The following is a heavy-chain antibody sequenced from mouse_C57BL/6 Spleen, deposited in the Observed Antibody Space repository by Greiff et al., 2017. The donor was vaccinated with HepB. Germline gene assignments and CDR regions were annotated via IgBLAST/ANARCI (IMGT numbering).Heavy chain of an antibody. CDR3: ARAFYSNYVGEYAMDY. V-gene: IGHV1-39*01. Sequence: EVQRVESGPELVKPGASVKISCKASGYSFTDYNMNWVKQSNGKSLEWIGVINPNYGTTSYNQKFKGKATLTVDQSSSTAYMQLNSLTSEDSAVYYCARAFYSNYVGEYAMDYWGQGTSVTVSS. CDR2: INPNYGTT. CDR1: GYSFTDYN. D-gene: IGHD2-5*01. J-gene: IGHJ4*01.